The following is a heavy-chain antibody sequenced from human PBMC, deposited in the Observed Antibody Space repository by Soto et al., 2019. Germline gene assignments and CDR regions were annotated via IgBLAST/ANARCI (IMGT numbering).Heavy chain of an antibody. V-gene: IGHV2-5*02. J-gene: IGHJ4*02. CDR3: AHRTPPYSSGWYYFDY. D-gene: IGHD6-19*01. CDR2: IYWDDDK. CDR1: GFSLSTSGVG. Sequence: QITLKESGPTLVKPTQTLTLTCTFSGFSLSTSGVGVGWIRQPPGKALEWLALIYWDDDKRYSPSLKSRLTITKNTSKNQLVLTMTNMDPVDTATYSCAHRTPPYSSGWYYFDYWGQGTLVTVSS.